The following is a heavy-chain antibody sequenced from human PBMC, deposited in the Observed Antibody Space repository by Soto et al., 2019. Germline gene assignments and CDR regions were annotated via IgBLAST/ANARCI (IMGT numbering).Heavy chain of an antibody. D-gene: IGHD3-3*01. CDR1: GFTFSYYA. V-gene: IGHV3-30*04. CDR3: ARVTTTFGVSYYYGMDV. CDR2: TSYDGRDK. J-gene: IGHJ6*02. Sequence: GGSLRLSCAASGFTFSYYAMHWVRQAPGKGLQWVSITSYDGRDKYYADSVKGRFTISRDNSKNTLYLQMNSLRDEDTAVYYCARVTTTFGVSYYYGMDVWGQGTTVTVSS.